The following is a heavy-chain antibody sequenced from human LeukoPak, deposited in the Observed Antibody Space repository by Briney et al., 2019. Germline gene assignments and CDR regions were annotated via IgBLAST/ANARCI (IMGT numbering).Heavy chain of an antibody. J-gene: IGHJ3*02. V-gene: IGHV4-4*07. CDR3: ATVEVGTVDVFDI. CDR2: FYTGGST. CDR1: GGSVTNYH. Sequence: SETLSLTCTVSGGSVTNYHWSWIRQPAGKGLGWIARFYTGGSTTYNPSLNGRATMSVDTSTNHFSLKLTSVTAADTAIYYCATVEVGTVDVFDIWGQGTMVTVSS. D-gene: IGHD1-26*01.